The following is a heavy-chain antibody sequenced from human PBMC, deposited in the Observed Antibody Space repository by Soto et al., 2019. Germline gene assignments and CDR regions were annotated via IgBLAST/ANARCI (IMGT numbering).Heavy chain of an antibody. CDR1: GYIFTTYW. J-gene: IGHJ4*02. CDR3: ARQWNFDY. D-gene: IGHD5-12*01. CDR2: INPIDSDP. Sequence: GESLKISCKASGYIFTTYWIAWVRQMPGQGLEWIGIINPIDSDPRYSPSFQGQVTISADKSISTTYLQWSSLKASDTAIYYCARQWNFDYWGQGTLVTVSS. V-gene: IGHV5-51*01.